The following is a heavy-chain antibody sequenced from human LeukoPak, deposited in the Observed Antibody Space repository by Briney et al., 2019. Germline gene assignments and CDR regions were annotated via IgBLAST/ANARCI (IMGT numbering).Heavy chain of an antibody. CDR2: ISSSRSTI. CDR3: ARDYGEV. Sequence: GGSLRLSCAASGFTFSSYAMSWVRQAPGKGLEWVSYISSSRSTIYYADSVKGRFTISRDNPKNSLYLQMNSLRAEDMAVYYCARDYGEVWGQGTLVTVSS. CDR1: GFTFSSYA. D-gene: IGHD3-10*01. V-gene: IGHV3-48*01. J-gene: IGHJ4*02.